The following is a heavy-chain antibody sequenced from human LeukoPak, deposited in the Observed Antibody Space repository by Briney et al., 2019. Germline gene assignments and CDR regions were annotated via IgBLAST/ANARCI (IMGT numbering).Heavy chain of an antibody. CDR3: ARDGSGVMGATHDFDY. J-gene: IGHJ4*02. CDR1: GYTFTGYY. D-gene: IGHD1-26*01. CDR2: INPNSGGT. V-gene: IGHV1-2*02. Sequence: ASVKVSCKASGYTFTGYYMHWVRQAPGQGLEWMGWINPNSGGTNYAQKFQGRVTMTRDTSISTAYMELSGLRSDDTAVYYCARDGSGVMGATHDFDYWGQRTLVTVSS.